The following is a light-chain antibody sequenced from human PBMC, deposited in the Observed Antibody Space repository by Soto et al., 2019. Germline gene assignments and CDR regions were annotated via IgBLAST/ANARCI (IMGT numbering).Light chain of an antibody. Sequence: QSVLTQPLTASGTPGQRVTISCSGSRSNIGSNYVYWYQQVPGTAPKLLIYRNDQRPSGVPDRFSGSKSGTSASLAISGLRSEDEADYYCVAWDDSLSGGVFGGGTQLTVL. CDR2: RND. V-gene: IGLV1-47*01. CDR3: VAWDDSLSGGV. J-gene: IGLJ7*01. CDR1: RSNIGSNY.